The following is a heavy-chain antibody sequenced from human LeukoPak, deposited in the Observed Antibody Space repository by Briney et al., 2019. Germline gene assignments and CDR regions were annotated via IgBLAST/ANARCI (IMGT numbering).Heavy chain of an antibody. J-gene: IGHJ4*02. CDR3: AKGYSGYERQPVGDY. CDR2: ISDSGDRT. V-gene: IGHV3-23*01. CDR1: GFTFSNYA. Sequence: GGSLRLSCAASGFTFSNYAMTWVRQAPGRGPEWVSAISDSGDRTYYADAVKGRLTISRDNSKNTLYLQMSSLRAEDTAVYYCAKGYSGYERQPVGDYWGQGTLVTVSS. D-gene: IGHD5-12*01.